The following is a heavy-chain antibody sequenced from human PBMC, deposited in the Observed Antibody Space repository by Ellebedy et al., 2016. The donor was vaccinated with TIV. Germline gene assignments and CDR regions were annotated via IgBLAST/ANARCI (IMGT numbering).Heavy chain of an antibody. CDR1: GYPFTAYY. CDR2: INPSGGST. J-gene: IGHJ4*02. Sequence: ASVKVSCKASGYPFTAYYIHWVRQPPGQGLEWVGIINPSGGSTSYARKFQGRVAMTSDTSTSTIYMELSSLRSDDTAMYYCATAEKYYDSGGYKIWGQGSLVTVSS. D-gene: IGHD3-22*01. CDR3: ATAEKYYDSGGYKI. V-gene: IGHV1-46*01.